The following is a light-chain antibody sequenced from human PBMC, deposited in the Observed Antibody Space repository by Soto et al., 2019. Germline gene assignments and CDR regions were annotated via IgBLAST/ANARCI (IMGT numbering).Light chain of an antibody. CDR1: SSNIENNY. J-gene: IGLJ2*01. CDR2: DNN. V-gene: IGLV1-51*01. Sequence: QSVLTQPPSVSAAPGQKVTISCSGSSSNIENNYVSWYQQLPGTAPKVLMYDNNKRPTGIPDRFSGSKSGTSATLGITGLQTGDEADYYCGTWDSSLSVVVFGGGTKVTVL. CDR3: GTWDSSLSVVV.